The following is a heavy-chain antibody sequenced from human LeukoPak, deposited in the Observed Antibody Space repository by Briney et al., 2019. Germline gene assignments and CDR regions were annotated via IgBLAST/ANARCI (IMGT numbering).Heavy chain of an antibody. Sequence: GGSLRLSCSASGFTFSSYAMHRVRQAPGKGLEYVSAISSNGGSTYYADSVKGRFTISRDNSKNTLYLQMSSLRAEDTAVYYCVKEASLWFGKFDPWGQGTLVTVSS. CDR2: ISSNGGST. V-gene: IGHV3-64D*06. CDR1: GFTFSSYA. J-gene: IGHJ5*02. CDR3: VKEASLWFGKFDP. D-gene: IGHD3-10*01.